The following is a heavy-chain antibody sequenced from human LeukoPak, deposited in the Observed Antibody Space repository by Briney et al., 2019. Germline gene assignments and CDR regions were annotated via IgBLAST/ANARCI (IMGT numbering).Heavy chain of an antibody. Sequence: GGSLRLSCSASGFTFSRYAMHWIRPAPEKGLEYGSALSNNGGNTYYADSVKGRFTISRDNSNHTLYLQMSSLRAEDTAVYYCVKVFSRYFDWLFEYYFDYWGQGTLVTVSS. CDR3: VKVFSRYFDWLFEYYFDY. D-gene: IGHD3-9*01. V-gene: IGHV3-64D*06. CDR1: GFTFSRYA. CDR2: LSNNGGNT. J-gene: IGHJ4*02.